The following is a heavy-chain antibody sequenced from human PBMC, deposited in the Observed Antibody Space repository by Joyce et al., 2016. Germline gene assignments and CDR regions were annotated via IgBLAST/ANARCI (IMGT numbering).Heavy chain of an antibody. V-gene: IGHV4-61*02. CDR1: GDSVSSGSYS. D-gene: IGHD4-11*01. J-gene: IGHJ5*02. Sequence: QVQLQESGPGLVKPSQTLSLTCTVSGDSVSSGSYSWSWIRQPAGKGLEWIGRIYASGTTNYNPSLKSRLTISFDTSKNQISLQLTSVTAADTAVYYCAREVNWFDPWGQGTLVTVSS. CDR2: IYASGTT. CDR3: AREVNWFDP.